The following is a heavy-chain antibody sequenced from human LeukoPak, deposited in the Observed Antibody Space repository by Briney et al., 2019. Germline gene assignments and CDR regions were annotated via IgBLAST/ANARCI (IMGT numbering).Heavy chain of an antibody. Sequence: GGSLRLSCAASGFTFSSYGMHWVRQAPGKGLEWVAVISYDGSNKYYADSVKGRFTISRDNSKNTLYLQMNSLGAEDTAVYYCAKGEPGPLAVAGRSYYYYGMDVWGQGTTVTVSS. V-gene: IGHV3-30*18. CDR2: ISYDGSNK. CDR3: AKGEPGPLAVAGRSYYYYGMDV. D-gene: IGHD6-19*01. CDR1: GFTFSSYG. J-gene: IGHJ6*02.